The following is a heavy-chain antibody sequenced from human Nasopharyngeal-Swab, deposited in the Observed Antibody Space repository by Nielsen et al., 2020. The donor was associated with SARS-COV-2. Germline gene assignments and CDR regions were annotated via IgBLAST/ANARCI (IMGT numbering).Heavy chain of an antibody. V-gene: IGHV5-10-1*01. CDR2: IDPSDSYT. CDR3: ARVTGTTGNYYYYYGMDV. D-gene: IGHD1-20*01. J-gene: IGHJ6*02. Sequence: VRQMPGKGLEWMGRIDPSDSYTNYSPSLQGHVTISADKSISTAYLQWSSLKASDTAMYYCARVTGTTGNYYYYYGMDVWGQGTTVTVSS.